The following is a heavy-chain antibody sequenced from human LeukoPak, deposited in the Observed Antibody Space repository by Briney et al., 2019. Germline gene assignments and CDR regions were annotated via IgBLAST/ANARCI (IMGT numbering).Heavy chain of an antibody. CDR2: ISSNGGST. J-gene: IGHJ4*02. CDR3: ARDLGANDYVDDSPFGY. Sequence: GGSLRLSCAASGFTFSSYAVHWVRQAPGKGLEYVSAISSNGGSTYYAKSVKGRCTISRDNSKNTLYLQMGSLRAEDMAVYYCARDLGANDYVDDSPFGYWGQGTLVTVSS. V-gene: IGHV3-64*01. CDR1: GFTFSSYA. D-gene: IGHD4-17*01.